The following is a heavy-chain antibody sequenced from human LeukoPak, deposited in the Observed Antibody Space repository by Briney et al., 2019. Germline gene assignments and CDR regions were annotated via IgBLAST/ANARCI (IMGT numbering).Heavy chain of an antibody. J-gene: IGHJ6*03. Sequence: PGGSLRLSCAASGFTFSSYWMSWVRQAPGKGLEWVANIKQDGSEKYYVDSVKGRFTISRDNAKNSLYLQMNSLRAEDTAVYYCARENLAVVPAAIIHPYYMDVWGRGTTVTVSS. CDR2: IKQDGSEK. CDR1: GFTFSSYW. D-gene: IGHD2-2*01. CDR3: ARENLAVVPAAIIHPYYMDV. V-gene: IGHV3-7*01.